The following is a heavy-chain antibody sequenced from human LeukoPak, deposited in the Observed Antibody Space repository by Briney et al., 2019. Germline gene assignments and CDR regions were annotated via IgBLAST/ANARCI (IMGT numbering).Heavy chain of an antibody. J-gene: IGHJ6*03. CDR1: GGSISSHY. V-gene: IGHV4-59*11. Sequence: SETLSLTCTVSGGSISSHYWSWIQQPPGKGLEWIGYIYYSGSTNYNPSLKSRVTISVDTSKNQFSLKLSSVTAADTAVYYCARHQTYGSGSYYYYYYMDVWGKGTTVTVSS. CDR3: ARHQTYGSGSYYYYYYMDV. D-gene: IGHD3-10*01. CDR2: IYYSGST.